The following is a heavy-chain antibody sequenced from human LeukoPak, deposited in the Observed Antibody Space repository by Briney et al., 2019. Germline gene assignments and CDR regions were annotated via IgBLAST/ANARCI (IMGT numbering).Heavy chain of an antibody. V-gene: IGHV4-39*07. D-gene: IGHD6-13*01. Sequence: PSETLSLTCTVSGGSISSSSYYWGWIRQPPGKGLEWIGSIYYSGSTYYNPSLKSRVTISVDTSKNQFSLKLSSVTAADTAVYYCARAKQLALFDYWGQGTLVTVSS. CDR3: ARAKQLALFDY. J-gene: IGHJ4*02. CDR1: GGSISSSSYY. CDR2: IYYSGST.